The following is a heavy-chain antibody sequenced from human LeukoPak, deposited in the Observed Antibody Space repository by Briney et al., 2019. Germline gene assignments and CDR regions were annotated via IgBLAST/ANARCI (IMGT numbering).Heavy chain of an antibody. J-gene: IGHJ4*02. CDR2: ISSSSSTI. Sequence: GGSLRLSCAASGFTFSSHSMNWVRQAPGKGLEWVSYISSSSSTIYYADSVKGRFTISRDNAKNSLYLQMNSLRAEDTAVYYCARDLGYCTNGVCHTRFDYWGQETLVTVSS. CDR1: GFTFSSHS. CDR3: ARDLGYCTNGVCHTRFDY. D-gene: IGHD2-8*01. V-gene: IGHV3-48*01.